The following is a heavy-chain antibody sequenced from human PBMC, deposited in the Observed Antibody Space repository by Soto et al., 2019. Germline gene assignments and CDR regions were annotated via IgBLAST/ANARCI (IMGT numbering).Heavy chain of an antibody. CDR3: AQTTGWPGFEY. J-gene: IGHJ4*02. V-gene: IGHV4-59*01. CDR2: IYNRERT. CDR1: GASIRNFY. Sequence: QVHLQESGPGLVKPSETMSLTCTASGASIRNFYWNWVRQFPGKGLEWIGHIYNRERTNYNPSLKRRVTISVDTSKNQFSLKLSSLTVADTAVYYCAQTTGWPGFEYWGQGTLVAVSS. D-gene: IGHD6-19*01.